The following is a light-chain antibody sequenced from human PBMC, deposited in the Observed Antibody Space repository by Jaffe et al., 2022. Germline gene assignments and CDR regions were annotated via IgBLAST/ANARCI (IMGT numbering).Light chain of an antibody. CDR3: TAWDDSLNGRV. CDR1: SSDIGSNN. V-gene: IGLV1-44*01. CDR2: SNN. Sequence: QSVLTQPPSASGTPGQRVTISCSGSSSDIGSNNINWYQQLPRSTPKLLIYSNNKRPSGVPDRFSGSKSGTSASLAISGLQSEDEADYYCTAWDDSLNGRVFGGGTKLTVL. J-gene: IGLJ3*02.